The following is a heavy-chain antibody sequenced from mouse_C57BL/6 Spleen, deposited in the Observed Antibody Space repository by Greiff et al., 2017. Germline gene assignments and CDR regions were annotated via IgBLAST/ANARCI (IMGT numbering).Heavy chain of an antibody. J-gene: IGHJ3*01. V-gene: IGHV1-80*01. CDR1: GYAFSSYW. D-gene: IGHD4-1*01. CDR3: AELGRFAY. CDR2: IYPGDGDT. Sequence: VQLVESGAELVKPGASVKISCKASGYAFSSYWMNWVKQRPGKGLEWIGQIYPGDGDTNYNGKFKGKATLTADKSSSTAYMQLSSLTSEDSAVYFCAELGRFAYWGQGTLVTVSA.